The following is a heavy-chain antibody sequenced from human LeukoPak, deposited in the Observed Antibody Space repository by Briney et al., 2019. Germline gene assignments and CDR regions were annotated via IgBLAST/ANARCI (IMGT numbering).Heavy chain of an antibody. CDR3: ARDPSKPRLGNNWFDP. CDR1: GGTFSSYA. V-gene: IGHV1-69*04. J-gene: IGHJ5*02. CDR2: IIPILGIA. Sequence: GASVTVSCKASGGTFSSYAISWVRQAPGQGLEWMGRIIPILGIANYAQKFQGRVTITADKSTSTAYMELSSLRSEDTAVYYCARDPSKPRLGNNWFDPWGQGTLVTVSS. D-gene: IGHD1-26*01.